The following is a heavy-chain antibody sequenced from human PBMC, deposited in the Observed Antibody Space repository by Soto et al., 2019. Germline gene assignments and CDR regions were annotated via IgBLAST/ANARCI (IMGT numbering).Heavy chain of an antibody. CDR1: GYTFTSYD. CDR2: MNPNSGNT. V-gene: IGHV1-8*01. CDR3: AREKTSYGMDV. Sequence: QVQLVQSGAEVKKPGASVKVSCKASGYTFTSYDINWVRQATGQGREWMGWMNPNSGNTGYAQKFQGRATMTRNTSISTAYTDLTSLRAEDTAVYSFAREKTSYGMDVWRQGDTVTVSS. J-gene: IGHJ6*02.